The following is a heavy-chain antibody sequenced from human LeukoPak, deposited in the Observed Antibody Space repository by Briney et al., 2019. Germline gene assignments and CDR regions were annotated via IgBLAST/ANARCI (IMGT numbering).Heavy chain of an antibody. J-gene: IGHJ4*02. Sequence: GGSLRLSCAASGFTFSDYYMSWIRQAPGKGLEWASYISSSGSTIYYADSVKGRFTISRDNAKNSLYLQMNSLRAEDTAVYYCARGKVVVPAAIDYWGQGTLVTVSS. D-gene: IGHD2-2*01. CDR3: ARGKVVVPAAIDY. CDR2: ISSSGSTI. V-gene: IGHV3-11*01. CDR1: GFTFSDYY.